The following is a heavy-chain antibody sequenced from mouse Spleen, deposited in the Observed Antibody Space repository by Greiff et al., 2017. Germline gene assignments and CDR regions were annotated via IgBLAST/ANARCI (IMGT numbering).Heavy chain of an antibody. CDR1: GYTFTSYW. J-gene: IGHJ2*01. CDR2: IDPSDSYT. CDR3: ARGDYGPLDY. D-gene: IGHD1-1*02. Sequence: VQLQQPGAELVRPGTSVKLSCKASGYTFTSYWMHWVKQRPGQGLEWIGVIDPSDSYTNYNQKFKGKATLTVDTSSSTAYMQLSSLTSEDSAVYYCARGDYGPLDYWGQGTTLTVSS. V-gene: IGHV1-59*01.